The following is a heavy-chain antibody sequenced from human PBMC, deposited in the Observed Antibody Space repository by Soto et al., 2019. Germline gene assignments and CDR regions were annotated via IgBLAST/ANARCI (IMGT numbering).Heavy chain of an antibody. Sequence: QVQLVQSGAEVKKPGSSVKVSCKASGGTFSSYTISWVRQAPGQGLEWMGRIIPILGIANYAQKFQGRVTITSDKTTCTDYMELSSLRSEDTAVYYCAMEYCSSTSCYRDYWGQGTLVTVSS. J-gene: IGHJ4*02. V-gene: IGHV1-69*02. CDR1: GGTFSSYT. CDR3: AMEYCSSTSCYRDY. D-gene: IGHD2-2*02. CDR2: IIPILGIA.